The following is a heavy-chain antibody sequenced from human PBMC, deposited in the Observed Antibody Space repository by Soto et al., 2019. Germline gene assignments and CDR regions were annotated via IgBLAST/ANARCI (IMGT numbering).Heavy chain of an antibody. CDR2: IYYSGST. CDR1: GGSISSYY. CDR3: ARRGTPSEFDY. V-gene: IGHV4-59*08. D-gene: IGHD3-16*01. J-gene: IGHJ4*02. Sequence: QVQLQESGPGLVKPSETLSLTCTVSGGSISSYYWSWIRQPPGKGLEWIGYIYYSGSTNYNPSLKSRVTISVDTSKNQFSLKLSSVTAADTAVYYCARRGTPSEFDYWGQGTLVTVSS.